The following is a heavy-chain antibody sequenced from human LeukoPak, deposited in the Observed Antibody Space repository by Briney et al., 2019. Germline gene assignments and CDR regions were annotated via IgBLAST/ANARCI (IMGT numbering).Heavy chain of an antibody. V-gene: IGHV4-59*01. CDR3: ARSGGRDGYNFDY. CDR2: MSYSGST. CDR1: VASISSYY. D-gene: IGHD5-24*01. J-gene: IGHJ4*02. Sequence: SETLSLTCTVSVASISSYYWSWIRQPPGKGLEWIGYMSYSGSTNYNPSLKSRVTISVDTSKNQFSLKLSSVTAADTAVYYCARSGGRDGYNFDYWGQGTLVTVSS.